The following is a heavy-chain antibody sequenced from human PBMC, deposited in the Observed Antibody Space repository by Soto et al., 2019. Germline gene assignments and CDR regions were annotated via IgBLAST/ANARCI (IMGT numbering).Heavy chain of an antibody. CDR3: ARNLLYCSSTNCAMDV. J-gene: IGHJ6*04. CDR2: INAGNGNT. Sequence: QVQLVQSGAEVKKPGASVKVSCLASGYTFTNYGIHWVRQAPGQRLEWMGWINAGNGNTQYSQKFQGRVTIIRDTSASTASMELSSLRFQDTAVYYCARNLLYCSSTNCAMDVWGTGTKVTVSS. CDR1: GYTFTNYG. D-gene: IGHD2-2*01. V-gene: IGHV1-3*01.